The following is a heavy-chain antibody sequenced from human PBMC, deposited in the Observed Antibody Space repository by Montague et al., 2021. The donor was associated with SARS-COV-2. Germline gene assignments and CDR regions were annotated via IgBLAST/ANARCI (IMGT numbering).Heavy chain of an antibody. D-gene: IGHD3-22*01. CDR1: GGSISSYY. CDR2: IYYSGST. J-gene: IGHJ4*02. Sequence: SETLSLTRTLPGGSISSYYWRWIRQPPGKGPECIGYIYYSGSTNXNPSLKSRVTISVDTSKNQFSLKLSSVTAADTAVYYCARGMHYYDSSGYYFDYWGQGTLVTVSS. V-gene: IGHV4-59*01. CDR3: ARGMHYYDSSGYYFDY.